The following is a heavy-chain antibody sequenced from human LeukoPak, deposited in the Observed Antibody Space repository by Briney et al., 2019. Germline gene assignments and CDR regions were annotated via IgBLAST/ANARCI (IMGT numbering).Heavy chain of an antibody. Sequence: SVKVSCKASGGTFSSYAISWVRQAPGQGLEWMGGIIPIFGTANYAQKFQGRVTITADESTSTAYMELRSLRSDDTALYYCGREFCDTHRCFFPDFWGQGTLVTVSS. CDR1: GGTFSSYA. V-gene: IGHV1-69*01. CDR2: IIPIFGTA. CDR3: GREFCDTHRCFFPDF. D-gene: IGHD4/OR15-4a*01. J-gene: IGHJ4*02.